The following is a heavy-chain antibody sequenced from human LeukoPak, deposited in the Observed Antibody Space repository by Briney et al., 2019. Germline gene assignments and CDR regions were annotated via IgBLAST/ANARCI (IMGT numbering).Heavy chain of an antibody. CDR2: ISGSGGST. J-gene: IGHJ4*02. D-gene: IGHD3-3*01. CDR1: GFTFSSYA. Sequence: QTGGSLRLSCAASGFTFSSYAMSWVRQAPGKGLEWVSAISGSGGSTYYADSVKGRFTISRDNSKNTLYLQMNSLRAEDTAVYYCAARDWSGYYTAYFDYWGQGTLVTVSS. CDR3: AARDWSGYYTAYFDY. V-gene: IGHV3-23*01.